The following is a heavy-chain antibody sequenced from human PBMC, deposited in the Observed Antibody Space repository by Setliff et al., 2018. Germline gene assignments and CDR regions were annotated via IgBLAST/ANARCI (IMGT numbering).Heavy chain of an antibody. CDR1: GFSIYSGYY. D-gene: IGHD3-22*01. Sequence: SETLSLTCGVSGFSIYSGYYWGWIRQPPGKGLEWIGSIYHSGSTRFNLSLKSRVTISVDTSKNQFSLKLNSVTAADAAVYYCARRGLGSYYDGSDFLSFDYWGQGNLVTVSS. J-gene: IGHJ4*02. CDR3: ARRGLGSYYDGSDFLSFDY. V-gene: IGHV4-38-2*01. CDR2: IYHSGST.